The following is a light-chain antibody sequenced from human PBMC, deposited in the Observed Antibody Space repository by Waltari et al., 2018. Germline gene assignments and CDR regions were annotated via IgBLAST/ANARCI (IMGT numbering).Light chain of an antibody. CDR3: QQYDNVPPWT. V-gene: IGKV3-15*01. CDR2: DGS. Sequence: LTQSPAILPASPGDRVTLSCRASRSVGNNLAWYQDKPGQPPRLLIYDGSLWANGIPARFTGSGSGTDFTLTISSLLSEDFAVYFCQQYDNVPPWTFGQGTKVEFK. J-gene: IGKJ1*01. CDR1: RSVGNN.